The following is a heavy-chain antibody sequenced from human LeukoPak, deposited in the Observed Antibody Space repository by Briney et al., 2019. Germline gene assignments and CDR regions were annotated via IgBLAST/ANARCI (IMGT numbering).Heavy chain of an antibody. J-gene: IGHJ6*02. CDR3: ARDTAPPPITIFGVYGMDV. CDR2: INPNSGGT. V-gene: IGHV1-2*02. CDR1: GYTFTGYY. Sequence: ASVKVSCKASGYTFTGYYMHWVRQAPGQGLEWMGWINPNSGGTNYAQKFQGRVTMTRDTSISTAYMELGRLRSDDTAVYYCARDTAPPPITIFGVYGMDVWGQGTTVTVSS. D-gene: IGHD3-3*01.